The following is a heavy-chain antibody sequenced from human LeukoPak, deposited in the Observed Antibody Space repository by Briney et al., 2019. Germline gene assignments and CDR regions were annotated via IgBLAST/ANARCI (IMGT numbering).Heavy chain of an antibody. V-gene: IGHV3-13*01. CDR2: IGTAGDT. CDR1: GFTFSSYD. D-gene: IGHD3-16*02. Sequence: GGSLRLSCAASGFTFSSYDMHWVRQATGKGLEWVSAIGTAGDTYYPGSVKSRFTISRENAKNSLYLQMNSLRAGDTAVYYCARGAHYDYVWGSYSYGLGAFDIWGQGTMVTVSS. J-gene: IGHJ3*02. CDR3: ARGAHYDYVWGSYSYGLGAFDI.